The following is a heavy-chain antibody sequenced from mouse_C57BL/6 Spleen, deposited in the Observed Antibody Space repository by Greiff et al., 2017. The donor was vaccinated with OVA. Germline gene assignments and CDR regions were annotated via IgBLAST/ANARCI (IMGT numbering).Heavy chain of an antibody. CDR1: GFSFNTYA. Sequence: EVQVVESGGGLVQPKGSLKLSCAASGFSFNTYAMNWVRQAPGKGLEWVARIRSKSNNYATYYADSVKDRFTISRDDSESMLYLQMNNLKTEDTAMYYCVRHGGSNWYFDVWGTGTTVTVSS. CDR3: VRHGGSNWYFDV. V-gene: IGHV10-1*01. J-gene: IGHJ1*03. CDR2: IRSKSNNYAT. D-gene: IGHD1-1*02.